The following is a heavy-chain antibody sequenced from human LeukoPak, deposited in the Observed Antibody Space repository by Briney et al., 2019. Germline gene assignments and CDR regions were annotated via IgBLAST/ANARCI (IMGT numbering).Heavy chain of an antibody. D-gene: IGHD3-9*01. CDR1: GFSFSNYW. CDR3: AKCPVFDDYFDY. CDR2: ISYDGSNK. J-gene: IGHJ4*02. Sequence: GGSLRLSCAASGFSFSNYWMNWVRQASGKGLEWVALISYDGSNKYYADSVKGRFTISRDNSKNTLYLQMNSLRAEDTAVYYCAKCPVFDDYFDYWGQGTLVTVSS. V-gene: IGHV3-30*18.